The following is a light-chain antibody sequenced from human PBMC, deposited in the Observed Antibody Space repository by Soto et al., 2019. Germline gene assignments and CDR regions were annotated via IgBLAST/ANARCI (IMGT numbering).Light chain of an antibody. CDR2: EGS. J-gene: IGLJ2*01. CDR3: CSYAGSSALL. CDR1: STDVGSHDL. V-gene: IGLV2-23*01. Sequence: QSALVQPASVSGSPGQSITISCTGISTDVGSHDLVSWYKHPPGKAPKLIIYEGSKRPSGVSNRFSGSKSGNTASLTISWLQAEDEADYYCCSYAGSSALLFGGGTKLTVL.